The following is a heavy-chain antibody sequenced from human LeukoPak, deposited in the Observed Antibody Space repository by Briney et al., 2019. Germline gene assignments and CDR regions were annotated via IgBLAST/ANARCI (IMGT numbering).Heavy chain of an antibody. CDR2: MNPNSGNT. V-gene: IGHV1-8*01. CDR3: ARGTSQYYDFWSGRHYYYYYMDV. Sequence: ASVKVSCKASGYTFTSYDINWVRQATGQGLEWMGWMNPNSGNTGYAQKFQGRVTMTRNTSISTAYMELSSLRSEDTAVYYCARGTSQYYDFWSGRHYYYYYMDVWGKGTTVTVSS. D-gene: IGHD3-3*01. J-gene: IGHJ6*03. CDR1: GYTFTSYD.